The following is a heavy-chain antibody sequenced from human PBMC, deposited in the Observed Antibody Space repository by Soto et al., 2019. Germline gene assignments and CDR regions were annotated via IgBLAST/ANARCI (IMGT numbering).Heavy chain of an antibody. D-gene: IGHD3-16*01. V-gene: IGHV4-4*07. CDR2: IYTSGST. CDR1: GGSISSYY. Sequence: QVQLQESGPGLVKPSETLSLTCTVSGGSISSYYWSWIRQPAGKGLEWFGRIYTSGSTNYNPSLQSRVTMSVYASKNQFTLQPSPVSAADTSVYYCARDLGAAQWVALGMGCFAPWGQGTLVTVSS. J-gene: IGHJ5*02. CDR3: ARDLGAAQWVALGMGCFAP.